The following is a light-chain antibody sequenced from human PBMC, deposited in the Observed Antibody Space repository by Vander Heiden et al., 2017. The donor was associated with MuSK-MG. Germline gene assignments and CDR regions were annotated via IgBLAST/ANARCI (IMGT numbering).Light chain of an antibody. CDR1: QSNSSY. V-gene: IGKV1-39*01. CDR3: QQSYSTPHT. CDR2: AAS. J-gene: IGKJ4*01. Sequence: EIQMTQSPPSPSAPLGYGVTTTCTASQSNSSYLTWYQQKPGQAPKLLIYAASTLQSGVPSRFSGSGSGTDFTLTISSLQPEDLATYYCQQSYSTPHTFGGGTKVEIK.